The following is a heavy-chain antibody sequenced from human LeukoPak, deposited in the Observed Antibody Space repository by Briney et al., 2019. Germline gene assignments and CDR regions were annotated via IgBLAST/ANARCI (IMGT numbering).Heavy chain of an antibody. CDR1: GFTFSSYA. D-gene: IGHD1-26*01. CDR3: ARDVNSGSWYYYYYGMDV. J-gene: IGHJ6*02. V-gene: IGHV3-7*03. Sequence: GGSLRLSCAASGFTFSSYAMSWVRQAPGKGLEWVANIKQDGSEKYYVDSVKGRFTISRDNAKNSLYLQMNSLRAEDTAVYYCARDVNSGSWYYYYYGMDVWGQGTTVTVSS. CDR2: IKQDGSEK.